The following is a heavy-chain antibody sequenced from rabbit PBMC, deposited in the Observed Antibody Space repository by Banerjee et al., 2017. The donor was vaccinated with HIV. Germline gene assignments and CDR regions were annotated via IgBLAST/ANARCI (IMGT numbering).Heavy chain of an antibody. Sequence: QEQLVESGGGLVTLGGSLKLSCKASGFSFSNGYVMCWVRQAPGKGLEWIACIVAGSSGNTYYASWAKGRFTISKTSSTTVTLQMTSLTAADTATYFCARDLAGVIGWNFDLWGQGTLVTVS. D-gene: IGHD4-1*01. V-gene: IGHV1S45*01. CDR3: ARDLAGVIGWNFDL. CDR2: IVAGSSGNT. CDR1: GFSFSNGYV. J-gene: IGHJ4*01.